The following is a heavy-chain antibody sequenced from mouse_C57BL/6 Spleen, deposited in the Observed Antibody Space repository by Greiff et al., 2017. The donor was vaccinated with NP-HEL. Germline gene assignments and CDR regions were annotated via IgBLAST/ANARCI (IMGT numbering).Heavy chain of an antibody. CDR3: TISNSFDY. Sequence: VQLQQSGAELVRPGASVKLSCTASGFNIKDDYMHWVKQRPEQGLEWIGWIDPENGDTEYASKFQGKATITADTSSNTAYLQLSSLTSEDTAVYSWTISNSFDYWGQGTTLTVSS. CDR2: IDPENGDT. CDR1: GFNIKDDY. D-gene: IGHD1-1*01. V-gene: IGHV14-4*01. J-gene: IGHJ2*01.